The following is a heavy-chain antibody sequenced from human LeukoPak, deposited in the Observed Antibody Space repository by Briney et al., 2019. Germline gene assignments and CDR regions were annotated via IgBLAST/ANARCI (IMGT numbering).Heavy chain of an antibody. V-gene: IGHV4-34*01. CDR3: ARGYYGSGSHTFDP. D-gene: IGHD3-10*01. CDR1: GGSFNGYY. Sequence: PSEPLSLTCAVYGGSFNGYYWSWIRQPPGKGLEGIGEINHIGSTNYNPSLKSRVTIPVDTSKNQFSLKLRSVTAADTAVYYCARGYYGSGSHTFDPWGQGTLVTVSS. J-gene: IGHJ5*02. CDR2: INHIGST.